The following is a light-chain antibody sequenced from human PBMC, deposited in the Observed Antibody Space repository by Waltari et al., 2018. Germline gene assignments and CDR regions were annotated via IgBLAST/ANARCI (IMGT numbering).Light chain of an antibody. CDR2: KDS. V-gene: IGLV3-27*01. CDR3: YSAADNNRL. Sequence: SYELTQPSSVSVSPGQTATITCSGNVLAKKYVRWFQQKPGQAPVVVLYKDSERPSGIPEGWSGCSSGSTVSLTSRGAEVEDEADYYGYSAADNNRLFGGGTKLTVL. J-gene: IGLJ2*01. CDR1: VLAKKY.